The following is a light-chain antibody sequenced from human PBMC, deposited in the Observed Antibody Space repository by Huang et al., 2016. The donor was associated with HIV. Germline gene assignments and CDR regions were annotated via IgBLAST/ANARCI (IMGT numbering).Light chain of an antibody. Sequence: AIQMTQSPSSLSASVGDRVTITCRASQGIRNDLGWYQQKPGKAPKLLIYAASSLQSGVPSRFSGSGSGTDFTLTTSSLRPEDFATYYCLQDYNYPFTFGPGTKVDIK. J-gene: IGKJ3*01. CDR1: QGIRND. CDR2: AAS. V-gene: IGKV1-6*01. CDR3: LQDYNYPFT.